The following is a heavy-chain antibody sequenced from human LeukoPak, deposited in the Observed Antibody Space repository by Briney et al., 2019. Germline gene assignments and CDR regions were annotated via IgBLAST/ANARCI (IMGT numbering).Heavy chain of an antibody. Sequence: PGGSLRLSCAASGFTFSSYSMNWVRQAPGKGLEWVSSISSSSSYIYYADSVKGRFTISRDNARNSLYLQMNSLRAEDTAVYYCARGYCSSTSCYGPMDVWGKGTTVTVSS. CDR1: GFTFSSYS. CDR3: ARGYCSSTSCYGPMDV. D-gene: IGHD2-2*01. J-gene: IGHJ6*03. V-gene: IGHV3-21*01. CDR2: ISSSSSYI.